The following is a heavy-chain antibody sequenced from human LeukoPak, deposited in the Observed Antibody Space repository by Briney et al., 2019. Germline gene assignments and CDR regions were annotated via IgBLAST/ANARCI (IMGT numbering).Heavy chain of an antibody. J-gene: IGHJ4*02. CDR2: INPDNGGT. D-gene: IGHD5-12*01. CDR3: ARNPSNSGYDYLYYFDY. V-gene: IGHV1-2*02. Sequence: ASVKVSCKASGYTFTGYYMHWVRQAPGQGLEWMGWINPDNGGTNYAQKFQGRVTMTRDMSISTAYMELSRLRSDDTAVYYCARNPSNSGYDYLYYFDYWGQGTLVTVSS. CDR1: GYTFTGYY.